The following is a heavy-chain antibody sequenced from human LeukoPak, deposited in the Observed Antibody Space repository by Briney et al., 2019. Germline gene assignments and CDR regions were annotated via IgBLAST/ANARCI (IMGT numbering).Heavy chain of an antibody. D-gene: IGHD2/OR15-2a*01. Sequence: GGSLRLSCAASGYTFSDYGMHWVRQAPGKGLEWAASIRYDGTGQYYADSVKGRFTISRDNSRNTLYLQMNSLRGEDTAIYYCTKDLSTSHCTTAMWCYFDYWGLGTLVTVSS. CDR3: TKDLSTSHCTTAMWCYFDY. CDR1: GYTFSDYG. V-gene: IGHV3-30*02. J-gene: IGHJ4*01. CDR2: IRYDGTGQ.